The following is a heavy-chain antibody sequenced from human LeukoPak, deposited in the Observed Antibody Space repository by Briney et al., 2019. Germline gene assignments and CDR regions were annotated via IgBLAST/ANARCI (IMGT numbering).Heavy chain of an antibody. CDR1: GYTFTSYG. J-gene: IGHJ6*03. CDR3: ARNVVVPAAITDYYYYYMDV. Sequence: SVKVSCKASGYTFTSYGISWVRQAPGQGLEWMGGIIPIFGTANYAQKFQGRVTITADESTSTAYMELSSLRSEDTAVYYCARNVVVPAAITDYYYYYMDVWGKGTTVTVSS. D-gene: IGHD2-2*01. V-gene: IGHV1-69*13. CDR2: IIPIFGTA.